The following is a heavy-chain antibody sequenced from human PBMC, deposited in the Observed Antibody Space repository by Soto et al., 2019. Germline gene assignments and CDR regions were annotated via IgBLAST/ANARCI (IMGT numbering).Heavy chain of an antibody. V-gene: IGHV3-23*01. CDR2: ISGSGGST. J-gene: IGHJ6*02. D-gene: IGHD3-10*01. CDR1: GFPFSSYT. CDR3: ASSMVRGALLHRNYYYYGMDV. Sequence: GGSLRLSCTASGFPFSSYTMHCLRRAPGKGLEWVSAISGSGGSTYYADSVKSRFTISRDNSKNTLYLQMNSLRAQDTAVYYCASSMVRGALLHRNYYYYGMDVWGQGTKVTVSS.